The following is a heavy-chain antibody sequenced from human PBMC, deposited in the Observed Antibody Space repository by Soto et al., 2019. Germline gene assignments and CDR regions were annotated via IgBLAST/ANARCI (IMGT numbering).Heavy chain of an antibody. CDR3: GRCSSTSCHLGADY. J-gene: IGHJ4*02. V-gene: IGHV3-30-3*01. D-gene: IGHD2-2*01. Sequence: QVQLGESGGGVVQPGRSLRLSCAASGFTFSSYAFHWVRQGPGRGLEWVARISFDGNNKYYANSAKGRFTISRDNSQKPLYLQMSSLRAEDTVVYYCGRCSSTSCHLGADYWGQGTLGTGSS. CDR1: GFTFSSYA. CDR2: ISFDGNNK.